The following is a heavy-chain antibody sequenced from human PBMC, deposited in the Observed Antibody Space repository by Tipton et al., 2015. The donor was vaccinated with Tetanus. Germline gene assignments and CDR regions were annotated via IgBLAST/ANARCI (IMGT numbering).Heavy chain of an antibody. V-gene: IGHV1-2*02. CDR1: GYTFTGYY. Sequence: QVQLVQSGAEVKKPGASVKVSCKASGYTFTGYYIYWVRQAPGQGLEWMGWIDPNSGGTNYAQKFQGRVTMTRETSISTAYMELSSLRSDDTAVYYCARDRGDYIYYGMDVWGPGTTVTVS. J-gene: IGHJ6*02. D-gene: IGHD3-22*01. CDR3: ARDRGDYIYYGMDV. CDR2: IDPNSGGT.